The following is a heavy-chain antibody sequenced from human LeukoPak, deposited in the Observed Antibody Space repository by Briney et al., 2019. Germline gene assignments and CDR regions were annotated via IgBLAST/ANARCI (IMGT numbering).Heavy chain of an antibody. Sequence: GGSLRLSCAASGFSVSSNFMTWVRQAPGKGLEWVSVIFSGGSTYYADSVKGRFTISRVNSKNTLYLQMNSLRAEDTAVYFCARGRRWDLLVSLIDASDIWGQGTMVTVSS. J-gene: IGHJ3*02. D-gene: IGHD4-23*01. CDR2: IFSGGST. V-gene: IGHV3-53*01. CDR3: ARGRRWDLLVSLIDASDI. CDR1: GFSVSSNF.